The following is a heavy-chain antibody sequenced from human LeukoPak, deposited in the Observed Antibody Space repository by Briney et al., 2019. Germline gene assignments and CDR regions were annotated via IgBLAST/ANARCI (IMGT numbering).Heavy chain of an antibody. CDR2: ISSSGSTI. V-gene: IGHV3-48*03. D-gene: IGHD2-2*01. J-gene: IGHJ6*04. CDR3: ARDGVVVPAAIYNYYYGMDV. CDR1: GFTFSSYE. Sequence: GGSLRLSCAASGFTFSSYEMNWVRQAPGKGLEWVSYISSSGSTIYYADSVKGRFTISGDNAKNSLYLQMNSLRAEDTAVYYCARDGVVVPAAIYNYYYGMDVWGKGTTVTVSS.